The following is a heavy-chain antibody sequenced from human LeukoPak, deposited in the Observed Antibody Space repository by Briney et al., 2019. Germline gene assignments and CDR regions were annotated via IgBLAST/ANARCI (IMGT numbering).Heavy chain of an antibody. CDR2: IYYSGST. CDR1: GGSISSSSYY. V-gene: IGHV4-39*07. Sequence: SETLSLTCTVSGGSISSSSYYWGWIRQPPGKELEWIGSIYYSGSTYYNPSLKSRVTISVDTSKNQFSLKLSSVTAADTAVYYCARRSGWSKTFDYWGQGTLVTVSS. J-gene: IGHJ4*02. CDR3: ARRSGWSKTFDY. D-gene: IGHD6-19*01.